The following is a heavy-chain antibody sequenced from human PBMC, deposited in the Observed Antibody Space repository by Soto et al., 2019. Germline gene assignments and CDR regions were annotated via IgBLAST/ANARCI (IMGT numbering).Heavy chain of an antibody. Sequence: GGSLRLSCAASGFTFSNAWMSWVRQAPGKGLEWVGRIKSKTDGGTTDYAAPVKGRFTISRDDSKNTLYLQMNSLKTEDTAVYYCTTERIANLYWSATRYLYCSMYYWGQGTTVGVAS. J-gene: IGHJ6*02. CDR2: IKSKTDGGTT. CDR3: TTERIANLYWSATRYLYCSMYY. D-gene: IGHD4-4*01. V-gene: IGHV3-15*01. CDR1: GFTFSNAW.